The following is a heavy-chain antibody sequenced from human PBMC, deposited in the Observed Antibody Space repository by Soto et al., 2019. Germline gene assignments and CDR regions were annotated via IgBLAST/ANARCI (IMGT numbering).Heavy chain of an antibody. V-gene: IGHV3-48*01. D-gene: IGHD6-19*01. CDR3: ARAVGAKQWLVGGFDY. CDR2: ISSSSSTI. CDR1: GFTFSSYS. Sequence: GGSLRLSCAASGFTFSSYSMNWVRQAPGKGLEWVSYISSSSSTIYYADSVKGRFTISRDNAKNSLYLQMNSLRAEDTAVYYCARAVGAKQWLVGGFDYWGQGTLVTVSS. J-gene: IGHJ4*02.